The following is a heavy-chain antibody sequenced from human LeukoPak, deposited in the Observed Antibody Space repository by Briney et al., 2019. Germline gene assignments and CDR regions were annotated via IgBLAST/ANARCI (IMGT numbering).Heavy chain of an antibody. J-gene: IGHJ6*02. CDR2: MNPHSGNT. CDR3: ARGPYNEKWLRFPYYYGMDV. Sequence: ASVKVSCKASGYSFSKHDINWVRQATGQGLEWMGWMNPHSGNTGYAQKFQGRVTITRNSSISTVYMELSSLRSEDTAVYYCARGPYNEKWLRFPYYYGMDVWGQGTTVTVSS. V-gene: IGHV1-8*03. CDR1: GYSFSKHD. D-gene: IGHD5-12*01.